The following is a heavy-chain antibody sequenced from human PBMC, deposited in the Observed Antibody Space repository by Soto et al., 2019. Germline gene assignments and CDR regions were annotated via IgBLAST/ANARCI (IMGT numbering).Heavy chain of an antibody. CDR1: GFTFFGYG. CDR2: ISFDGGEK. D-gene: IGHD5-12*01. J-gene: IGHJ5*02. V-gene: IGHV3-30*18. Sequence: LYCAASGFTFFGYGSDWVRQAPGKGREWVAFISFDGGEKKYVDSVKGRFTSSRENSKDTLYLQMRSLRVEDTAVYSCANHGGDDPGNWFAPWGHG. CDR3: ANHGGDDPGNWFAP.